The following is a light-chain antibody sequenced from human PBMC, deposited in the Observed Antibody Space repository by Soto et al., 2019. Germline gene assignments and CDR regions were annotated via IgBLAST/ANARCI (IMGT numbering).Light chain of an antibody. CDR1: SSNIGSNY. Sequence: QSVLTQPPSASGTPGQRVTISCSGSSSNIGSNYVCWYQQLPGTAPRLLIYRNDQRPSGVPDRFSGSKSGSSASLAISGLRSEDEADYDCAAWDDSLTGPVFGGGTKLTVL. CDR3: AAWDDSLTGPV. V-gene: IGLV1-47*01. J-gene: IGLJ2*01. CDR2: RND.